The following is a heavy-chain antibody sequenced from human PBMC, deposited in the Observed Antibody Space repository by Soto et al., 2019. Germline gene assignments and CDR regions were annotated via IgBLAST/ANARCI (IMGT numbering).Heavy chain of an antibody. CDR2: IRRKANSYTT. Sequence: EVQLVESGGGLVQPGGSLRLSCAASGLIFSDYHMDWVRQAPGKGLEWVGRIRRKANSYTTEYAACVKGRFTISRDDSKNSLYIQMNSLKSEDTAVYYCAMLGGWSGGSSGMDVWGQGTTVTVSS. CDR3: AMLGGWSGGSSGMDV. V-gene: IGHV3-72*01. D-gene: IGHD6-19*01. J-gene: IGHJ6*02. CDR1: GLIFSDYH.